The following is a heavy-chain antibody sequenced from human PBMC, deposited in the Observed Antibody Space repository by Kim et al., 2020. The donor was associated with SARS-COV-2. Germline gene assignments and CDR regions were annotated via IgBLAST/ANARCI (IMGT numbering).Heavy chain of an antibody. Sequence: GGSLRLSCAASGFTFSSYGMHWVRQAPGKGLEWVAVIWYDGSNKYYADSVKGRFTISRDNSKNTLYLQMNSLRAEDTAVYYCARDGRVDTAMVTYFDYWGQGTLVTVSS. CDR2: IWYDGSNK. V-gene: IGHV3-33*01. CDR1: GFTFSSYG. D-gene: IGHD5-18*01. J-gene: IGHJ4*02. CDR3: ARDGRVDTAMVTYFDY.